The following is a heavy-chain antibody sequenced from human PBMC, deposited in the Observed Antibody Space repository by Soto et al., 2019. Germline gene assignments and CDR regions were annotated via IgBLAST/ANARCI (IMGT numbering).Heavy chain of an antibody. D-gene: IGHD1-26*01. CDR2: ILHNGNA. V-gene: IGHV4-30-4*01. J-gene: IGHJ4*02. CDR3: ARVSAVSAEYYFDY. CDR1: GASVTSTGYY. Sequence: QVQLRESGPGLMRPSQTLSLTCTVSGASVTSTGYYWTWIRQAPGKGLEWLGYILHNGNADYSPFLETRLSISLDSSKNQFSLTVNSVSAADTDIYFCARVSAVSAEYYFDYWGQGALVTVSS.